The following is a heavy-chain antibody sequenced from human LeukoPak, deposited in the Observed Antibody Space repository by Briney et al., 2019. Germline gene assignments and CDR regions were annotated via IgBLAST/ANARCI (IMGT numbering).Heavy chain of an antibody. CDR3: AEGYGDQDY. J-gene: IGHJ4*02. V-gene: IGHV4-39*01. CDR1: GGSISSSSYY. Sequence: SETLSLTCTVSGGSISSSSYYWGWIRQPPGKGLEWIGSIYYIGSTYYNPSLKSRVTISVDTSKNQFSLKLSSVTAADTAVYYCAEGYGDQDYWGQGTLVTVSS. D-gene: IGHD4-17*01. CDR2: IYYIGST.